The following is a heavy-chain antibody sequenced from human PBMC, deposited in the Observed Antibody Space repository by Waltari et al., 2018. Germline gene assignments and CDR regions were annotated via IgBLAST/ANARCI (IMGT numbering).Heavy chain of an antibody. J-gene: IGHJ3*02. CDR3: ARRKSQIEASSGLYNDAFDI. Sequence: QLQLQESGPGLVKPSENLSLTCTVSGGSISSRRYYWGWISQPPGQWLAWIGSIYYSGSTYYNPSLKSRVTISVDTSKNQCSLKLSSVTAAETAVYYCARRKSQIEASSGLYNDAFDIWGQGTMVTVS. V-gene: IGHV4-39*01. CDR2: IYYSGST. CDR1: GGSISSRRYY. D-gene: IGHD6-19*01.